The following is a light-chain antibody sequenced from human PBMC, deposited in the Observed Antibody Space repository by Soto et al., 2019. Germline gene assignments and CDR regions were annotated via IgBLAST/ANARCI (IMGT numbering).Light chain of an antibody. CDR1: QSVSSN. J-gene: IGKJ2*01. CDR3: QQYNNWPYT. V-gene: IGKV3-15*01. CDR2: GAS. Sequence: EIVMTQSPATLSVSPGERATLSCRASQSVSSNLAWYQQKPGQAPRLLIYGASTRATGIPARFSGSGSGTEFTLTISSLQSEAFAVYYCQQYNNWPYTFCQGTKLEIK.